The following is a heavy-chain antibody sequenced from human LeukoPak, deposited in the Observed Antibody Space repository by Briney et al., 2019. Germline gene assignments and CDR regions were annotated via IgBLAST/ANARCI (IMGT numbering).Heavy chain of an antibody. CDR2: ISAYNGNT. CDR3: ARALYYCGSGSYYTSPNYYGMDV. CDR1: GYTFTSYG. Sequence: ASVKVSCKASGYTFTSYGISWVRQAPGQGLEWMGWISAYNGNTNYAQKLQGRVTMTTDTSTSTAYMELRSLRSDDTAVYYCARALYYCGSGSYYTSPNYYGMDVWGQGTTVAVSS. J-gene: IGHJ6*02. D-gene: IGHD3-10*01. V-gene: IGHV1-18*01.